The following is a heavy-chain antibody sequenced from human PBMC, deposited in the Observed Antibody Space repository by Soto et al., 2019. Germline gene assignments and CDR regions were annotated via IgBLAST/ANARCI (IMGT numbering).Heavy chain of an antibody. D-gene: IGHD3-16*01. V-gene: IGHV4-39*01. CDR3: ARHGLDFDY. CDR1: GGSIASSSYY. J-gene: IGHJ4*02. Sequence: SETLSLTCTVSGGSIASSSYYWGWIRQPPGKGLEWIGSIYYGGSTYYNPSLKSRVTISVDTSKNQFSLKLSSVTAADTAVYYCARHGLDFDYWGQGTLVTVSS. CDR2: IYYGGST.